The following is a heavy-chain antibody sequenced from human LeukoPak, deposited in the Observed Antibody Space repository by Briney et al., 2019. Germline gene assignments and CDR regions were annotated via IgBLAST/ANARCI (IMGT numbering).Heavy chain of an antibody. V-gene: IGHV3-23*01. D-gene: IGHD6-6*01. J-gene: IGHJ4*02. CDR1: GFTFSSHA. Sequence: QAGGSLRLSCAASGFTFSSHAMSWVRQAPGKGLEWVSAISGSGGSTYYADSVKGRFTISRDISKNTLYLQMNSLRAEDTAVYYCAKDRARADYTSSSPTFDYWGQGTLVTVSS. CDR2: ISGSGGST. CDR3: AKDRARADYTSSSPTFDY.